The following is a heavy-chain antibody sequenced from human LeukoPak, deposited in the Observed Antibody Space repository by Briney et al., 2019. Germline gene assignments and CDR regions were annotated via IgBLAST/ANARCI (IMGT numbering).Heavy chain of an antibody. CDR2: ITSNGGYT. CDR1: GFTFSSYT. V-gene: IGHV3-64*02. D-gene: IGHD1-26*01. Sequence: PGGSLRLSCAASGFTFSSYTMHWVRQAPGKRLQSVSAITSNGGYTHYADSVKGRFTISRDNSRSALFLQMGGLRIEDMAVYYCARVKMGATVSDYYYYYMDVWGKGTTVTVSS. J-gene: IGHJ6*03. CDR3: ARVKMGATVSDYYYYYMDV.